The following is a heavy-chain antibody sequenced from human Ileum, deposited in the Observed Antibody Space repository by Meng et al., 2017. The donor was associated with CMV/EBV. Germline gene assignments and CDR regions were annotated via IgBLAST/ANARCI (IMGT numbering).Heavy chain of an antibody. D-gene: IGHD1-26*01. V-gene: IGHV3-64*02. CDR1: GFTFSSYA. J-gene: IGHJ4*02. CDR2: ISSNGGST. CDR3: ARGGGELRGPFDY. Sequence: ASGFTFSSYAMHWVRQAPGKGLEYVSAISSNGGSTYYADSVKGRFTISRDNSKNTLYLQMGSLRAEDMAVYYCARGGGELRGPFDYWGQGTLVTVSS.